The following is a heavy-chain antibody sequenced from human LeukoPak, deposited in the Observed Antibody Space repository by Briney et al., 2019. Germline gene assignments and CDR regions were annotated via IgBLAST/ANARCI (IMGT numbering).Heavy chain of an antibody. Sequence: PSETLSLTCAVYGGSFSGYYWSWIRQPPGEGLEWIGSIYHSGSTYYNPSLKSRVTISVDTSKNQFSLKLSSVSAADTAVYYCARAPAYYYGSGSFDYWGQGTLVTVSS. J-gene: IGHJ4*02. CDR2: IYHSGST. CDR3: ARAPAYYYGSGSFDY. V-gene: IGHV4-34*01. D-gene: IGHD3-10*01. CDR1: GGSFSGYY.